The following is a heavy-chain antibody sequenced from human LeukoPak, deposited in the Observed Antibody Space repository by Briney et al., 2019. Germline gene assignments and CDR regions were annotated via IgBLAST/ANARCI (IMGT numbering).Heavy chain of an antibody. CDR1: GFTFSTYP. Sequence: TGGSLRLSCAASGFTFSTYPMTGVRQAPGKGLEWVSAISGSGGSTYYADSVKGRFTISRDNSKNTLYLQMNFLRAEDTALYYCAEDLGSGSYDYFFYGMDVWGQRTTVTVSS. CDR3: AEDLGSGSYDYFFYGMDV. V-gene: IGHV3-23*01. J-gene: IGHJ6*02. D-gene: IGHD3-22*01. CDR2: ISGSGGST.